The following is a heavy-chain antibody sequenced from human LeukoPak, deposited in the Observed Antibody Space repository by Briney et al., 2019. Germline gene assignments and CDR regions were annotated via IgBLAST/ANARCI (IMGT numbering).Heavy chain of an antibody. V-gene: IGHV3-48*03. CDR3: AKDEGGVDTAMNY. J-gene: IGHJ4*02. Sequence: PGGSLRLSCAASGFTFSSYEMNWVRQAPGKGLEWVSYISSSGSTIYYADSVKGRFTISRDNSKNTLYLQMNSLRAEDTAVYYCAKDEGGVDTAMNYWGQGTLVTVSS. D-gene: IGHD5-18*01. CDR1: GFTFSSYE. CDR2: ISSSGSTI.